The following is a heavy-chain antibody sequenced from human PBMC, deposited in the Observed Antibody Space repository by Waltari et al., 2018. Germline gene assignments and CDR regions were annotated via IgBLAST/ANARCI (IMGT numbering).Heavy chain of an antibody. Sequence: QVQLVQSGAEVKKPGSSVKVSCKASGGTFSSYAISWVRQAPGQGLEWMGRIIPIFGTANYAQKFQDRVTITRDRSMSTAYMELSSLRSEDTAMYYCARSGSYYDAFDIWGQGTMVTVSS. D-gene: IGHD1-26*01. J-gene: IGHJ3*02. V-gene: IGHV1-69*05. CDR2: IIPIFGTA. CDR1: GGTFSSYA. CDR3: ARSGSYYDAFDI.